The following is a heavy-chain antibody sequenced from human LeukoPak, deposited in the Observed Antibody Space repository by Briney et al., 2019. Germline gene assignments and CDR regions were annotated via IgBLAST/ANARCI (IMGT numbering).Heavy chain of an antibody. CDR2: ISAYNGNT. CDR3: ARDLGNYDSSGLDY. Sequence: ASVKVSCKASGYTFTSYGISWVRQAPGQGPEWMGWISAYNGNTNYAQKLQGRVTMTTDTSTSTAYMELRSLRSDDTAVYYCARDLGNYDSSGLDYWGQGTLVTVSS. V-gene: IGHV1-18*01. CDR1: GYTFTSYG. D-gene: IGHD3-22*01. J-gene: IGHJ4*02.